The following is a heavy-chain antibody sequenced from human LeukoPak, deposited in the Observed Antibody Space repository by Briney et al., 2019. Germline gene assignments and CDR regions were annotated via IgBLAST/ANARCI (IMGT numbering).Heavy chain of an antibody. V-gene: IGHV3-53*01. D-gene: IGHD4/OR15-4a*01. Sequence: GGSLRLSCAASGFTVSSNYMSWVRQAPGKGLEWVSVIYSGGSTDYADSVKGRFTISRDISNDTLYLQMDGLRADDTAVYYCARGGAYDYGVLDAWGQGTLVTVSS. CDR1: GFTVSSNY. J-gene: IGHJ5*02. CDR2: IYSGGST. CDR3: ARGGAYDYGVLDA.